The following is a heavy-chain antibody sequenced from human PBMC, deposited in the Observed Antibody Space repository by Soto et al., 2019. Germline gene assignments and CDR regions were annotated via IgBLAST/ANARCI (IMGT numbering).Heavy chain of an antibody. V-gene: IGHV3-11*04. Sequence: GGSLRLSCAASGFGFSVHDMSWVRQAPGRGLEWVAFISGSGGAVHYADSVKGRFTISRDDARSSLYLQMNSLRVDDTAHYYCVRDYDTNPYWFFDLWGRGTLVTVSS. D-gene: IGHD5-12*01. CDR3: VRDYDTNPYWFFDL. CDR1: GFGFSVHD. CDR2: ISGSGGAV. J-gene: IGHJ2*01.